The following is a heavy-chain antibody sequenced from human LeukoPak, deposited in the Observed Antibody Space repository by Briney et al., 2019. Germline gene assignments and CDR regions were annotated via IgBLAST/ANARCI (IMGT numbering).Heavy chain of an antibody. V-gene: IGHV3-23*01. J-gene: IGHJ4*02. D-gene: IGHD3-22*01. CDR2: VSGSGGST. CDR3: AKSNYYDGSGHSRKFDY. CDR1: GFTFSTYA. Sequence: GGSLTLSCTASGFTFSTYAMSWVCNAPGQGQEPVSAVSGSGGSTYYADSVKGRFTISRDNSKNTLYLQMNSLRAEDTAVYYCAKSNYYDGSGHSRKFDYWGQGTLVTVSS.